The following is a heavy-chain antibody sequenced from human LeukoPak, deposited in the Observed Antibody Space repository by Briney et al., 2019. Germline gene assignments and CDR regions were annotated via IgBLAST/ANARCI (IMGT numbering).Heavy chain of an antibody. CDR2: INPNSGGT. J-gene: IGHJ4*02. CDR3: AREEIYSGSYCGY. CDR1: GFTFSSYA. Sequence: GGSLRLSCAASGFTFSSYAMHWVRQAPGQGLEWMGRINPNSGGTNYAQKFQGRVTMTRDTSISTAYMELSRLRSDDTAVYYCAREEIYSGSYCGYWGQGTLVTVSS. D-gene: IGHD1-26*01. V-gene: IGHV1-2*06.